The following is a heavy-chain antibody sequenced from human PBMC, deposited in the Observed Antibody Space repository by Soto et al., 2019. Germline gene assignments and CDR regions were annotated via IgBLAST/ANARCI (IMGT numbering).Heavy chain of an antibody. CDR1: GGSFSGYY. J-gene: IGHJ6*03. Sequence: PSETLSLTCAVYGGSFSGYYWSWIRQPPGKGLEWIGEINHSGSTNYNPSLKSRVTISIDTSKNQFSLKLSSVTAADTAVYYCARGTVVAATLVSNYYYYMDVWGKGTTVTVSS. V-gene: IGHV4-34*01. D-gene: IGHD2-15*01. CDR2: INHSGST. CDR3: ARGTVVAATLVSNYYYYMDV.